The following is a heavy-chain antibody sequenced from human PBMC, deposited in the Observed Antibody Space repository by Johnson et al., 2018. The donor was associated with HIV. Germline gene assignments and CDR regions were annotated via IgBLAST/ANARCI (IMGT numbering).Heavy chain of an antibody. Sequence: QVQLVESGGGVVQPGRSLRLSCAASGFTCNSYAMHWVRQAPGKGLEWVAVISYDGSNKYYADSVKGRFTISRDNSKNTLYLQMNSLRAEDTAVYHCARDRIVGADYDAFDIWGQGTMVTVSS. CDR2: ISYDGSNK. D-gene: IGHD1-26*01. J-gene: IGHJ3*02. V-gene: IGHV3-30*04. CDR1: GFTCNSYA. CDR3: ARDRIVGADYDAFDI.